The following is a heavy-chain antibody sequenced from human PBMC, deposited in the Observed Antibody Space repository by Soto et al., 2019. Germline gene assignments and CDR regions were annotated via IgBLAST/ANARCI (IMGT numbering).Heavy chain of an antibody. CDR1: GFTFSSYS. D-gene: IGHD3-16*02. V-gene: IGHV3-21*01. J-gene: IGHJ3*02. Sequence: EVQLVESGGGLAKPGGSLRLSCVASGFTFSSYSVNWVRQAPGKGLEWVSSISSTSTYIYYADSVKGRFTISRDNAKNTLYLQMNSLRAEDTAVYYCASIMIRFGGLIVTGPDAFDIWGQGTMVTVSS. CDR3: ASIMIRFGGLIVTGPDAFDI. CDR2: ISSTSTYI.